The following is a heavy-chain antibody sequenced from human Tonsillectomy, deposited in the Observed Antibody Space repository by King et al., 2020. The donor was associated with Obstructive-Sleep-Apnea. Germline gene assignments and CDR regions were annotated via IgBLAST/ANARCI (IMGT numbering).Heavy chain of an antibody. J-gene: IGHJ4*02. V-gene: IGHV3-7*01. CDR3: AREYWGPDY. Sequence: VQLVESGGGLVQPGGSVRLSCGASGFTFSSYWMTWVRQAPGKGLEWVANIKKDGSVKNYEESLKGRFTISRDNAKKSVFLQMNSLTAEATAVYYCAREYWGPDYWGQGTLVTVSS. CDR2: IKKDGSVK. CDR1: GFTFSSYW. D-gene: IGHD3-16*01.